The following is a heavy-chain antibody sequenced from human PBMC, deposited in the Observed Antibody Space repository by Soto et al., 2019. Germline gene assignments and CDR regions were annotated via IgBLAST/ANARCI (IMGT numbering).Heavy chain of an antibody. D-gene: IGHD4-17*01. CDR1: GFTFSRHG. CDR3: ARDDDYPDNGFDY. J-gene: IGHJ4*02. V-gene: IGHV3-33*01. Sequence: GGSLRLSCSASGFTFSRHGMHWVRQTPGKGLEWLAVILNDASGHWYADSVKGRFTISRDNFENTLYLQMNGLRLEDTAMYYCARDDDYPDNGFDYWGQGTLVTVSS. CDR2: ILNDASGH.